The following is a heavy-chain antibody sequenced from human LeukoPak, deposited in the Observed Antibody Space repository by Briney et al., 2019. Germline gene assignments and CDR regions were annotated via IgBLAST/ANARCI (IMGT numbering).Heavy chain of an antibody. CDR3: ARGSVAVAGNWFDP. Sequence: GSSVKVSCKASGGTFSSYAISWVRQAPGQGLEWMGGIIPIFGTANYAQKFQGRVTITTDESTSTAYMELSSLRSEGTAVYYCARGSVAVAGNWFDPWGQGTLVTVSS. CDR2: IIPIFGTA. J-gene: IGHJ5*02. CDR1: GGTFSSYA. V-gene: IGHV1-69*05. D-gene: IGHD6-19*01.